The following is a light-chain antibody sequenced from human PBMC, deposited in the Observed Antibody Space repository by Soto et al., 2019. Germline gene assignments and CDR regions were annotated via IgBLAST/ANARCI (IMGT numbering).Light chain of an antibody. J-gene: IGKJ1*01. CDR2: DAS. CDR3: QQRSNWPPT. V-gene: IGKV3-11*01. Sequence: IVLTQSPGTLSLSPGERATLSFRASQNVRGSNLAWYQQKPGQAPRLLIYDASNRATGIPARFSGSGSGTDFTLTISSLEPEDFAVYYCQQRSNWPPTFGQGTKVDIK. CDR1: QNVRGSN.